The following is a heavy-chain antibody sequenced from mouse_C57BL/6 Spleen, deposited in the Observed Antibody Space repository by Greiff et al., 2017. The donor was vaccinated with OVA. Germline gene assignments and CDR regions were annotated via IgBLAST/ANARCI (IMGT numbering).Heavy chain of an antibody. V-gene: IGHV3-1*01. CDR3: ARGDDGYYVLDY. Sequence: EVKLVESGPGMVKPSQSLSLTCTVTGYSITSGYDWHWIRHFPGNKLEWMGYISYSGSTNYNPSLKSRISITHDTSKNHFFLKLNSVTTEDTATYYCARGDDGYYVLDYWGQGTSVTVSS. J-gene: IGHJ4*01. CDR2: ISYSGST. CDR1: GYSITSGYD. D-gene: IGHD2-3*01.